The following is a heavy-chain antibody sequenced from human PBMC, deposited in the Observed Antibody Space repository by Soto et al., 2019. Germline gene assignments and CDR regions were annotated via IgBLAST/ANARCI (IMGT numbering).Heavy chain of an antibody. CDR3: ARMAMFGSLNWFDP. CDR2: MNPGSGDT. V-gene: IGHV1-8*01. D-gene: IGHD3-16*01. J-gene: IGHJ5*02. Sequence: ASVKVSCKASGYSFTNNDVSWVRQAAGQGLEWMGWMNPGSGDTGYAQKFQGRVTMTRDISTATAYMELSSLRSDDTATYYCARMAMFGSLNWFDPWGQGTLVTVSP. CDR1: GYSFTNND.